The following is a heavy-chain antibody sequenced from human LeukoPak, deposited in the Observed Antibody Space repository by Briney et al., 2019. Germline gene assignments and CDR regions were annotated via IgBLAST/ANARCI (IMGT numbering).Heavy chain of an antibody. J-gene: IGHJ6*04. CDR2: IIPIFGTA. CDR1: GGTFSSYA. Sequence: SVKVSCKASGGTFSSYAISWVRQAPGQGLEWMGGIIPIFGTANYAQKFQGRVTITADKSTSTAYMELSSLRSEDTAVYCCVVGYSYGPWYYGMDVWGKETTVTVSS. V-gene: IGHV1-69*06. CDR3: VVGYSYGPWYYGMDV. D-gene: IGHD5-18*01.